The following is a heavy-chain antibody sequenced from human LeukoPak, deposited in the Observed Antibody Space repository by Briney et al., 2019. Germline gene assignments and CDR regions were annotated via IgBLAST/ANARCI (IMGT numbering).Heavy chain of an antibody. CDR3: ARGLRWLQKIFDY. Sequence: SETLSLTCAVYGGSFSGYYWSWIRQPPGKGLECIGEINLSGSTNYNPSLKSRVTISVDTSKNQFSLKLSSVTAADTAVYYCARGLRWLQKIFDYWGQGTLVTASS. D-gene: IGHD5-24*01. CDR2: INLSGST. J-gene: IGHJ4*02. V-gene: IGHV4-34*01. CDR1: GGSFSGYY.